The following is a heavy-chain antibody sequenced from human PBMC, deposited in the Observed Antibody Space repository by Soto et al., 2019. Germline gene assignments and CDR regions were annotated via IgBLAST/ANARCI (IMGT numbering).Heavy chain of an antibody. D-gene: IGHD2-15*01. CDR3: ARGQGYCSGGYCSYNWFGP. J-gene: IGHJ5*02. V-gene: IGHV4-34*01. Sequence: LSLTCDVYGGSFSGYYWSWIRQPPGKGLEWIGEINHGGGTNWNPSLKSRVTISVDTSKNQFSLKLGSVTAADTAVYYCARGQGYCSGGYCSYNWFGPWGQGTLVTVSS. CDR1: GGSFSGYY. CDR2: INHGGGT.